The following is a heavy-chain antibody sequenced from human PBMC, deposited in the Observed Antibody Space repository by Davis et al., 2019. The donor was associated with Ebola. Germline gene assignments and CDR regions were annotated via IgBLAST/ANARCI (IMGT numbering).Heavy chain of an antibody. D-gene: IGHD5-12*01. CDR3: ASEYSG. CDR1: GYSINRGFS. J-gene: IGHJ4*02. V-gene: IGHV4-38-2*02. CDR2: IYHSGST. Sequence: SETLSLTCTVSGYSINRGFSWGWIRQPPGKGLEWIGSIYHSGSTNYSPSLKRRVTISADTSNNQFSLRLSSVTAADTAVYYCASEYSGWGQGTLVTVSS.